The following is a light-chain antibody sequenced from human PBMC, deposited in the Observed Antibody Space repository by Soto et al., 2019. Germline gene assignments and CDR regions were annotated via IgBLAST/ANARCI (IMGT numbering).Light chain of an antibody. V-gene: IGKV3-11*01. CDR2: DAS. CDR3: HQRQSWPRT. CDR1: QNVSSY. J-gene: IGKJ1*01. Sequence: EIVLTQSPATLSLSPGERATLSCRASQNVSSYLAWYQQKPGQAPRLLIYDASNRATGVPARFSGSGSGTDFTLTVSSLEPEDFAVYYCHQRQSWPRTFGQGTKVDIK.